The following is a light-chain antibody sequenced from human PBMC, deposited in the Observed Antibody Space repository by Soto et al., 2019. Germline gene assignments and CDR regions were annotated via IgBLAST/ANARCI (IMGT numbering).Light chain of an antibody. Sequence: QSVLTQPASVSASPGQSSIISWTGGTSDIGTYDYVSWYRQPPGKAPQLMIYEVTNRPSGVSDRFSGSKSGSTASLTISKLQAEDEAIYYCSSYTRDSALVFGPGTKVTVL. V-gene: IGLV2-14*01. J-gene: IGLJ1*01. CDR3: SSYTRDSALV. CDR2: EVT. CDR1: TSDIGTYDY.